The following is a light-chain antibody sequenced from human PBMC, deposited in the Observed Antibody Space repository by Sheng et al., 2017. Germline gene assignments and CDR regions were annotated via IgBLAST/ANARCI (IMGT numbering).Light chain of an antibody. V-gene: IGKV3-11*01. CDR1: QSVSSY. J-gene: IGKJ1*01. CDR2: DAS. CDR3: QQYGDLPWT. Sequence: EIVLTQSPATLSLSPGERATLSCRASQSVSSYLAWYQQKPGQAPRLLIYDASNRATGIPARFSGSGSGTDFTLTINRLEAEDFAVYYCQQYGDLPWTFGQGTKVEIK.